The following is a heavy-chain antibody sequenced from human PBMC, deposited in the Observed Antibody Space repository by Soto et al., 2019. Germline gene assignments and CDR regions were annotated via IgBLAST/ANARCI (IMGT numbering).Heavy chain of an antibody. CDR1: GHTFTSYD. V-gene: IGHV1-8*01. CDR3: AGSLSAYSSLGYGMDV. CDR2: MNPNSGNT. D-gene: IGHD4-4*01. Sequence: GASVKVSCKASGHTFTSYDINWVRQATGQGPEWMGWMNPNSGNTDNAQKFQGRVTMTRNTSISTAYMEVSSLSSEDTAVYFCAGSLSAYSSLGYGMDVWGHGTTVTVSS. J-gene: IGHJ6*02.